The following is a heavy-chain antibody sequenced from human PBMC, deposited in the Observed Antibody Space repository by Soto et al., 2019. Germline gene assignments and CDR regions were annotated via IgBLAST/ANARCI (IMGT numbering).Heavy chain of an antibody. V-gene: IGHV3-23*01. CDR3: ARDRATFES. CDR2: ISGSGANT. D-gene: IGHD1-26*01. Sequence: EVQLLQSGGGLVQPGGSLGLSCGASGFTFISYAMSWVRHVPGKGLEWISSISGSGANTWYAGSVQGRFIISRANSKSTVSLHMSSLRVEDTAIYYCARDRATFESWGQGTLVTVSS. CDR1: GFTFISYA. J-gene: IGHJ4*02.